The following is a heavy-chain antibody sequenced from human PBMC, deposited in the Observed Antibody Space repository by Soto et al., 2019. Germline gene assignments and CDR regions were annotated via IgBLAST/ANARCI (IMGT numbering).Heavy chain of an antibody. D-gene: IGHD3-16*01. Sequence: SGQVCFKASGYTFIDFDINWLRQASGQGPEWMGWMNAKSGDTFFPQRFQGKFNMTWDTSLSTAYMEVGSLTSDDTAIYYCARGNPFNYAGFDVWGQGTTVTVSS. CDR3: ARGNPFNYAGFDV. V-gene: IGHV1-8*01. J-gene: IGHJ6*02. CDR1: GYTFIDFD. CDR2: MNAKSGDT.